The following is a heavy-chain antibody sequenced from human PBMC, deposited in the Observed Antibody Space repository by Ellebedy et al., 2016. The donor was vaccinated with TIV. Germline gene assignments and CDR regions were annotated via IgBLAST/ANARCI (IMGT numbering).Heavy chain of an antibody. D-gene: IGHD2-15*01. V-gene: IGHV1-46*01. CDR2: INPSGGGT. Sequence: AASVKVSCKASGYTFTSYYMHWVRQAPGQGLEWMGLINPSGGGTTYAQKFQGRVTMTRDTSTSTVYMDLSSLRSEDTAVYYCARDIQDCTGCNCYPDFWGQGTLVTVSS. J-gene: IGHJ4*02. CDR3: ARDIQDCTGCNCYPDF. CDR1: GYTFTSYY.